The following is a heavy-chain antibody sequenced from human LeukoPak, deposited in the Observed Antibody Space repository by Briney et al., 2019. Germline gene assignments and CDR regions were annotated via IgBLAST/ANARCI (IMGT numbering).Heavy chain of an antibody. V-gene: IGHV4-39*01. D-gene: IGHD3-16*02. CDR1: GGSISSSSYY. CDR3: ARQKDDYVWGSYRSLPDY. Sequence: SETLSLTCTVSGGSISSSSYYCGWIRQPPGKGLEWIGSIYYSGSTYYNPSLKSRVTISVDTSKNQFSLKLSSVTAADTTVYYCARQKDDYVWGSYRSLPDYWGQGTLVTVSS. CDR2: IYYSGST. J-gene: IGHJ4*02.